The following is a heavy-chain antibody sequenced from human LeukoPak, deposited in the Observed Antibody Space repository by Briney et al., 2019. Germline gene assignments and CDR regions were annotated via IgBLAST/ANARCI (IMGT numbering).Heavy chain of an antibody. CDR3: ARLDVDTAMVEAFDI. D-gene: IGHD5-18*01. J-gene: IGHJ3*02. CDR2: IYYSGST. V-gene: IGHV4-39*01. CDR1: GGSISSSSYY. Sequence: SETLSLTCTVSGGSISSSSYYWGWIRQPPGKGLEWIGSIYYSGSTYYNPSLKSRVTISVDTSKNQFSLKLSSVTAADTAVCYCARLDVDTAMVEAFDIWGQGTMVTVSS.